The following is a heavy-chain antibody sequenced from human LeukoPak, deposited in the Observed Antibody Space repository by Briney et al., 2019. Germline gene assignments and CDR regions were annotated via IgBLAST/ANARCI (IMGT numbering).Heavy chain of an antibody. CDR3: ASAGYYYDSSAYYPDY. CDR1: GFTFSSYS. Sequence: PGGSLRLSCAASGFTFSSYSMNWVRQAPGKGLEWVSYISSSSSTIYYADSVKGRSTISRDNAKNSLYLQMNSLSAEDTAVYYCASAGYYYDSSAYYPDYWGQGTLVTVSS. J-gene: IGHJ4*02. D-gene: IGHD3-22*01. CDR2: ISSSSSTI. V-gene: IGHV3-48*01.